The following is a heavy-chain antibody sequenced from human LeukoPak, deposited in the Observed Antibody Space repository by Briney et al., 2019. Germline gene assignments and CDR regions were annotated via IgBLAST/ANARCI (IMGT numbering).Heavy chain of an antibody. D-gene: IGHD2-21*01. Sequence: GGSLRLSCAASGFTFSDYYMSWIRQAPGKGLEWLSYISRNGKTIYYADSVKGRFTISRDNAKKSVYLQMNSLRAEDTAVYYCATTGLLGDIPWGQGTLVTVSS. CDR1: GFTFSDYY. CDR2: ISRNGKTI. J-gene: IGHJ5*02. V-gene: IGHV3-11*01. CDR3: ATTGLLGDIP.